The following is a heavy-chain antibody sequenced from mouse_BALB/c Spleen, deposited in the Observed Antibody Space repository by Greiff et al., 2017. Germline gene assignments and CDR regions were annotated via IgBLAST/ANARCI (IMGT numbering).Heavy chain of an antibody. J-gene: IGHJ4*01. CDR1: GYTFTSYW. V-gene: IGHV1-7*01. CDR3: ARIYDYDGYAMDY. CDR2: INPSTGYT. Sequence: QVQLQQSGAELAKPGASVKMSCKASGYTFTSYWMHWVKQRPGQGLEWIGYINPSTGYTEYNQKFKDKATLTADKSSSTAYMQLSSLTSEDSAVYYCARIYDYDGYAMDYWGQGTSVTVSS. D-gene: IGHD2-4*01.